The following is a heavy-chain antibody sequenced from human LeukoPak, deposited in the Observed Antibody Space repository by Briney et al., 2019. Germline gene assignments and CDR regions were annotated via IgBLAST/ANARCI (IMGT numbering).Heavy chain of an antibody. Sequence: SETLSLTCTVSGGSISSYYWSWIWQPPGKGLEWIGYIYYSGSTNYNPSLKSRVTISVDTSKNQFSLKLSSVTAADTAVYYCAREHPGGSTDYWGQGTLVTVSS. CDR3: AREHPGGSTDY. J-gene: IGHJ4*02. D-gene: IGHD1-26*01. V-gene: IGHV4-59*01. CDR1: GGSISSYY. CDR2: IYYSGST.